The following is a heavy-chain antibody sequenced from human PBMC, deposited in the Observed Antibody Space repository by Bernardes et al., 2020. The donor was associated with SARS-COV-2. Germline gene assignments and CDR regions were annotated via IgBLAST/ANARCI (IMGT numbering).Heavy chain of an antibody. J-gene: IGHJ4*02. CDR3: ARGYGDYASSPPTPFDY. CDR1: GFTFSSYC. CDR2: ISSSGSTT. Sequence: GGSLRLSCAASGFTFSSYCMHWVRQAPGKGLEWVSRISSSGSTTSYADSVKGRFTISRDNAQNTLYLQMNTLRVEDTAVYYCARGYGDYASSPPTPFDYWGQGTLVTVSS. V-gene: IGHV3-74*01. D-gene: IGHD4-17*01.